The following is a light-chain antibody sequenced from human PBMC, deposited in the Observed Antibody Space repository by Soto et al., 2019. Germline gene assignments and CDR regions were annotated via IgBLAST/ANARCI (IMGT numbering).Light chain of an antibody. CDR3: QQYGSSPPFT. V-gene: IGKV3-20*01. Sequence: EIVLTQSPATLSLSPGERATLSCRASQNVNSYLAWYQQKPGQAPRLLIYDASTKATAIPDRISGGGSGTDFTLTITGLEPEDLAVYYCQQYGSSPPFTFGQGTRLEI. J-gene: IGKJ5*01. CDR2: DAS. CDR1: QNVNSY.